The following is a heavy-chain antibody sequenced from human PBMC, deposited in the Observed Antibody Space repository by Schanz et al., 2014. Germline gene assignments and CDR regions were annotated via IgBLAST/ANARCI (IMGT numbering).Heavy chain of an antibody. CDR3: ARDPYSASFFPSPPLYGLDV. Sequence: QVQLVQSCSSVTPRGASVPFSFTSFLSLFTSYYIHWVRQAPGQGLEWMATINPSGGSTSFAQKSQGRVTMTRAGSTSTVNMELTSLRAEDTAVYYCARDPYSASFFPSPPLYGLDVWGQGTTVTVSS. V-gene: IGHV1-46*01. CDR2: INPSGGST. J-gene: IGHJ6*02. CDR1: LSLFTSYY. D-gene: IGHD1-26*01.